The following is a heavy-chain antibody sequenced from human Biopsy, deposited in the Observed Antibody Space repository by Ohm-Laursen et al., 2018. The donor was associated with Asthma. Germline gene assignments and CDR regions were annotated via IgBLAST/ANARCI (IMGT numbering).Heavy chain of an antibody. CDR1: GGSMSSSSYY. CDR3: ARHWDWGSFFDY. CDR2: ISYTGSA. D-gene: IGHD7-27*01. V-gene: IGHV4-39*01. Sequence: TLSLTCTVSGGSMSSSSYYWGWIRQPPGKGLEWMGSISYTGSAYHNPSLKSRVTISVGTSKNLFSLKLGSVTAADTAVYYCARHWDWGSFFDYWGQGTPVTVSS. J-gene: IGHJ4*02.